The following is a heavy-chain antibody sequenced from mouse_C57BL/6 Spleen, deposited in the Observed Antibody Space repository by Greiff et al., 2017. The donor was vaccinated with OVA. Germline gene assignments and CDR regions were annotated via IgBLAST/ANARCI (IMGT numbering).Heavy chain of an antibody. D-gene: IGHD2-3*01. CDR3: ARMGDGYYLFDY. CDR1: GYAFSSSW. Sequence: VKLQQSGPELVKPGASVKISCKASGYAFSSSWMNWVKQRPGKGLEWIGRIYPGDGDTNYNGKFKGKATLTADKSSSTAYMQLSSLTSEDSAVYFCARMGDGYYLFDYWGQGTTLTVSS. CDR2: IYPGDGDT. V-gene: IGHV1-82*01. J-gene: IGHJ2*01.